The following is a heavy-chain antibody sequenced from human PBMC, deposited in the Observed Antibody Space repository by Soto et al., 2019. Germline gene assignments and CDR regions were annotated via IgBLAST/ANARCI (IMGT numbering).Heavy chain of an antibody. D-gene: IGHD5-12*01. CDR2: LIPYNGDR. V-gene: IGHV1-18*04. J-gene: IGHJ5*02. CDR3: VRDASSGYRGWWDP. Sequence: ASVKVSCKASGYTFNNYGFSWVRQAPGQGLEWMGLLIPYNGDRIYAQKFQGRVILTTDTATNTAYMELGSLRSDDTAVYYCVRDASSGYRGWWDPWGQGTLVTVSS. CDR1: GYTFNNYG.